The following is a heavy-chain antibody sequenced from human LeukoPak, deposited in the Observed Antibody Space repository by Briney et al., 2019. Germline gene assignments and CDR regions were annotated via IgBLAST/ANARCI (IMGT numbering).Heavy chain of an antibody. V-gene: IGHV5-51*01. Sequence: GESPKISCKGSGYSFFSYWIGWVRQMPGKGLEWMGIIYPGDSDTRYSPSFQGQVTISADKSISTAYLQWSSLKASDTAMYYCARPGYCSSTSCYFFDAFDIWGQGTMVTVSS. J-gene: IGHJ3*02. CDR2: IYPGDSDT. CDR3: ARPGYCSSTSCYFFDAFDI. D-gene: IGHD2-2*01. CDR1: GYSFFSYW.